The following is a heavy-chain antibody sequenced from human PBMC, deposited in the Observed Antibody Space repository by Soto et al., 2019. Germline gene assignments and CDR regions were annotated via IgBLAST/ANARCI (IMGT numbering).Heavy chain of an antibody. CDR1: GFTFGDYA. D-gene: IGHD2-2*01. CDR2: IRSKAYGGTT. V-gene: IGHV3-49*03. Sequence: GGSLRLSCTASGFTFGDYAMSWFRQAPGKGLEWVGFIRSKAYGGTTEYAASVKGRFTISRDDSKSIAYLQMNSLKTEDTAVYYCTRTESSYCSSTSCYESFGPTYFDYWGQGTLVTVSS. CDR3: TRTESSYCSSTSCYESFGPTYFDY. J-gene: IGHJ4*02.